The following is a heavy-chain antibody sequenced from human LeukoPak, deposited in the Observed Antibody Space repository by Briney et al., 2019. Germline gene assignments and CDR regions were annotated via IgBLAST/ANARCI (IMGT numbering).Heavy chain of an antibody. D-gene: IGHD2-8*02. V-gene: IGHV3-23*01. J-gene: IGHJ6*03. CDR1: EFSISHYA. CDR3: SKAPLGACAGAVCYYLDV. CDR2: DTSSTTST. Sequence: PGGSLRLSCTASEFSISHYAMSWVRQAPGKGLEWVSADTSSTTSTYYASSVRGRFTISRDNPMNTLYLQMNSLRADDTAVYYCSKAPLGACAGAVCYYLDVWGKGTTVIVSS.